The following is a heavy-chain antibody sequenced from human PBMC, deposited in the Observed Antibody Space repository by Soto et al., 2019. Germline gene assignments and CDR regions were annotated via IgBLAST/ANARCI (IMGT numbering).Heavy chain of an antibody. V-gene: IGHV4-31*03. D-gene: IGHD6-19*01. Sequence: SETLSLTCTVSGGAISSGGYYWNWIRQHPGEGLEWIGHIYHSGSTYYNPSLKSRVTISVDTSKNQFSLQLRSVTAADTAIYYCARDDIRSSGCIDYWGQGALVTVSS. J-gene: IGHJ4*02. CDR1: GGAISSGGYY. CDR2: IYHSGST. CDR3: ARDDIRSSGCIDY.